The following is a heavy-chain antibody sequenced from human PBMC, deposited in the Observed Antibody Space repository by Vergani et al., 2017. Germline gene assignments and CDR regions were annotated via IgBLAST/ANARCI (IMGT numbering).Heavy chain of an antibody. D-gene: IGHD6-19*01. CDR1: GGSISSGDYY. Sequence: QVQLQESGPGLVKPSQTLSLTCTVPGGSISSGDYYWSWIRQPPGKGLEWIGYIYYSGSTYYNPSLKSRVTISVDTSKNQFSLKLSSVTAADTAVYYCAILRSMVSEQLLATRGRYYYYYGMDVWGQGTTVTVSS. CDR3: AILRSMVSEQLLATRGRYYYYYGMDV. CDR2: IYYSGST. V-gene: IGHV4-30-4*08. J-gene: IGHJ6*02.